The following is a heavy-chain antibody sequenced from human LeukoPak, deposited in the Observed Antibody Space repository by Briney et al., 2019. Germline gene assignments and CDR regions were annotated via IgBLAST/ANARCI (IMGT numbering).Heavy chain of an antibody. CDR2: IYYSGST. Sequence: SETLSLTCSVSGGSIRSGGYNWSWIRQHPGKGLVWIGNIYYSGSTYYDPSLKSRVTISIDTSKNQFSLKLSSVPAADTAVHFCASRRDGYSPDYWGQGILVTVSS. J-gene: IGHJ4*02. D-gene: IGHD5-24*01. CDR1: GGSIRSGGYN. V-gene: IGHV4-31*03. CDR3: ASRRDGYSPDY.